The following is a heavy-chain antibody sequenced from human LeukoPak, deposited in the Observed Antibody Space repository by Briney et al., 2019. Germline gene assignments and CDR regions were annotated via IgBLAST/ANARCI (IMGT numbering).Heavy chain of an antibody. J-gene: IGHJ4*02. V-gene: IGHV3-30*18. D-gene: IGHD3-10*01. CDR1: GFTFSSYG. CDR3: AKDYRQQGSWRTYYFDY. Sequence: PGRSLRLSCAASGFTFSSYGMHWVRQAPGKGLEWVAVILYDGSNKYYADSVKGRFTISRDNSKNTLYLQMNSLRAEDTAVYYCAKDYRQQGSWRTYYFDYWGQGTLVTVSA. CDR2: ILYDGSNK.